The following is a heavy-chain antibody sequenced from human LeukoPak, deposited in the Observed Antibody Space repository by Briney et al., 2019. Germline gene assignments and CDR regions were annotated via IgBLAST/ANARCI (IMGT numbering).Heavy chain of an antibody. CDR3: ARGFYDSSGYSEPFDY. D-gene: IGHD3-22*01. J-gene: IGHJ4*02. CDR1: GGSISSYY. CDR2: IFYSGST. Sequence: SETLSLTCTVSGGSISSYYWSWIRQPPGKGLEWIGYIFYSGSTNYNPSLKSRVTISVDTSKNQFSLKLSSVTAADTAVYYCARGFYDSSGYSEPFDYWGRGTLVTVSS. V-gene: IGHV4-59*08.